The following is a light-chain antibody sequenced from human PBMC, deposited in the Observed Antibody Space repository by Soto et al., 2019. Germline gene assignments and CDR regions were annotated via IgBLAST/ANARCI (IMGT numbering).Light chain of an antibody. CDR1: QSITNW. CDR3: QQYNSYSVYT. J-gene: IGKJ2*01. CDR2: DAS. V-gene: IGKV1-5*01. Sequence: DIQMTQSPSTLSASVGDRVTITCRASQSITNWLAWYQQKPGKAPNLLIYDASSLESGVPSRFSGSGSGTEFTLTISSLQPDDFATHYFQQYNSYSVYTFGQGTKLEIK.